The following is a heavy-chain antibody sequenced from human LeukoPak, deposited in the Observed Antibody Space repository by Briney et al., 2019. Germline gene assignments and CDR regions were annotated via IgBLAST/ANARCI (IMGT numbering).Heavy chain of an antibody. CDR3: ARVLSRRITIFGVAPRADWFDP. CDR2: IYTSGST. D-gene: IGHD3-3*01. Sequence: SETLSLTCTVSGGSMSSYYWSWIRQPAGKGLEWIGRIYTSGSTNYNPSLKSRVTMSVDTSKNQFSLKLSSVTAADTAVYYCARVLSRRITIFGVAPRADWFDPWGQGTLVTVSS. V-gene: IGHV4-4*07. J-gene: IGHJ5*02. CDR1: GGSMSSYY.